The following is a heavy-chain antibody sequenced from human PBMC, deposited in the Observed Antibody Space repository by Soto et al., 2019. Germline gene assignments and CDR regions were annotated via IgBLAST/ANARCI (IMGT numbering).Heavy chain of an antibody. CDR3: ARDMGGQSFDY. J-gene: IGHJ4*02. CDR2: IWYDGSNK. CDR1: GFTFSSYG. Sequence: LRLSCAASGFTFSSYGMHWVRQAPGKGLEWVAVIWYDGSNKYYADSVKGRFTISRDNSKNTLYLQMNSLRAEDTAVYYCARDMGGQSFDYWGQGTLVTVSS. V-gene: IGHV3-33*01. D-gene: IGHD3-16*01.